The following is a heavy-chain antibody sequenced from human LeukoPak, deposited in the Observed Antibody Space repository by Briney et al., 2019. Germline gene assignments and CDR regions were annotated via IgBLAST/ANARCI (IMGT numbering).Heavy chain of an antibody. Sequence: SGGSLRLSCAASGFTFSGSAMHWVRQASGKGLEWVGRIRSKANSYATAYAASVKGRFTISRDDSKNTAYLQMNSLKTEDAAVYYCTRHSSSLDVWGKGTTVTVSS. D-gene: IGHD6-6*01. CDR3: TRHSSSLDV. CDR1: GFTFSGSA. CDR2: IRSKANSYAT. V-gene: IGHV3-73*01. J-gene: IGHJ6*04.